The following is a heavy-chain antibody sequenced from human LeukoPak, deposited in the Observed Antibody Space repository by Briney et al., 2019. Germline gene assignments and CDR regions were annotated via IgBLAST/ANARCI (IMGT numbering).Heavy chain of an antibody. Sequence: ASVKVSCKASGGTFSSYAISWVRQAPGQGLEWMGRIIPILGIANYAQKFQGRVTITADKSTSTAYMELSSLRSEDTAVYYCASHLTPDYYDSSGPAGYWGQGTLVTVSS. J-gene: IGHJ4*02. CDR1: GGTFSSYA. CDR2: IIPILGIA. V-gene: IGHV1-69*04. CDR3: ASHLTPDYYDSSGPAGY. D-gene: IGHD3-22*01.